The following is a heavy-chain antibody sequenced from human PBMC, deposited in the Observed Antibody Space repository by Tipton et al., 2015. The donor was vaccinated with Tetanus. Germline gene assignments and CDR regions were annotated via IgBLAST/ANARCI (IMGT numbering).Heavy chain of an antibody. D-gene: IGHD6-19*01. CDR2: TYYRSKWYN. Sequence: GLVKPSQTLSLTCDISGDSVSSNSAAWNWIRQSPSRGLEWLGRTYYRSKWYNDYAVSVKSRITINPDTSKNQYSLQLNSVTPEDTAVYYCARETEVAGTVYGNAFDFWGQGTMVTVSS. J-gene: IGHJ3*01. CDR1: GDSVSSNSAA. V-gene: IGHV6-1*01. CDR3: ARETEVAGTVYGNAFDF.